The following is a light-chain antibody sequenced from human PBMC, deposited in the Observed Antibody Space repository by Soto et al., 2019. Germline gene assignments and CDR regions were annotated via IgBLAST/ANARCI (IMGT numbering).Light chain of an antibody. J-gene: IGLJ7*01. CDR3: QTWGTDVSV. V-gene: IGLV4-69*01. CDR2: LNSDGSH. Sequence: QAVVTQWPSASASLGASVKLTCTLSSGHSSYAISWHQQQPEKGPRFLMRLNSDGSHNKGYGIPDRFSGSSSGAERYLTISCLQSEDEADYYCQTWGTDVSVFGGGTQLTVL. CDR1: SGHSSYA.